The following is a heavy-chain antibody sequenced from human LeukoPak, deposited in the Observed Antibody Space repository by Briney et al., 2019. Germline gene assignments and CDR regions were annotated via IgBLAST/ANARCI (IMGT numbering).Heavy chain of an antibody. V-gene: IGHV3-74*03. Sequence: PGGSLRLSCAASAFTLSDYWTHWVRHVPGKGLVWVSRINTSGSSTTYAASVKGRFTISRDNAKNTLYLQMDSLRAEDTGVYYCARSNHADDFWGQGTLVTVSS. CDR2: INTSGSST. J-gene: IGHJ4*02. CDR3: ARSNHADDF. CDR1: AFTLSDYW. D-gene: IGHD1-14*01.